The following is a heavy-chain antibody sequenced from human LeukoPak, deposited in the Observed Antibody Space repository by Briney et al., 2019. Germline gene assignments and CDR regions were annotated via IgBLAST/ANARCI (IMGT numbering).Heavy chain of an antibody. CDR2: ITYDGKVQ. J-gene: IGHJ5*02. D-gene: IGHD1-26*01. CDR1: GFAFRTYS. Sequence: GESLKISCAASGFAFRTYSMHWVRQAPGKGLEWLAVITYDGKVQHYTDSVKGRFTVSRDNSKKTLYLQMISLRPEDTAFYYCAREERVGATYSLAAWGRGTLVTVSS. V-gene: IGHV3-30*04. CDR3: AREERVGATYSLAA.